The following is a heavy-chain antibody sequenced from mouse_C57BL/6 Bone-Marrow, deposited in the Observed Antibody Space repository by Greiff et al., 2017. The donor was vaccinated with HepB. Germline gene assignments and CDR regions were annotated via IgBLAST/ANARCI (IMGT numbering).Heavy chain of an antibody. V-gene: IGHV5-6*01. CDR1: GFTFSSYG. CDR2: ISSGGSYT. D-gene: IGHD2-4*01. Sequence: EVQLVESGGDLVKPGGSLKLSCAASGFTFSSYGMSWVRQTPDKRLEWVATISSGGSYTYYPDSVKGRFTISGDNAKNTLYLQMSSLKSEDTAMYYCARPYYDSWGQGTSVTVSS. J-gene: IGHJ4*01. CDR3: ARPYYDS.